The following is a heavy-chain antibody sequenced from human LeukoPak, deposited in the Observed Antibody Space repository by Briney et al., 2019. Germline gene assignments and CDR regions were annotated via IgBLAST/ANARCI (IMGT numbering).Heavy chain of an antibody. CDR1: GYTFTSYY. CDR3: ARASLYCSSTSCHKNDNWFDP. CDR2: INPSGGST. D-gene: IGHD2-2*01. Sequence: GASVKVSCKASGYTFTSYYMHWVRQAPGQGLEWMGIINPSGGSTSYAQKFQGRVTMTRDMSTSTVYMELSSLRSEDTAVYYCARASLYCSSTSCHKNDNWFDPWGQGTLVTVSS. V-gene: IGHV1-46*01. J-gene: IGHJ5*02.